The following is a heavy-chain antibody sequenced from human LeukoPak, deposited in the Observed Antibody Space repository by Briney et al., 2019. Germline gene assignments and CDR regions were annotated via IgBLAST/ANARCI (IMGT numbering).Heavy chain of an antibody. CDR2: VSYDESHK. Sequence: PGGSLRLSCAASGFTFSSFGMHWVRQAPGKGLEWVAVVSYDESHKYYADSVKGRFTVSRDNSRSTLYLQMNSLRAEDTAVYYCAKDLGMWIWVTGFDYWGQGTLVTVSS. V-gene: IGHV3-30*18. CDR3: AKDLGMWIWVTGFDY. D-gene: IGHD5-12*01. J-gene: IGHJ4*02. CDR1: GFTFSSFG.